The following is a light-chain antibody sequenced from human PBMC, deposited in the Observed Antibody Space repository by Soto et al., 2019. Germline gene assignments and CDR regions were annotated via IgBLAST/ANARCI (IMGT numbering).Light chain of an antibody. J-gene: IGLJ3*02. CDR2: EVS. CDR3: SSYTVINTAV. V-gene: IGLV2-14*01. CDR1: SSDVGGYNY. Sequence: QSALTQPASVSGSPGQSITISCTGTSSDVGGYNYVSWYQQHPGKAPKLMIYEVSNRPSGVSNRFSGSKSGNTASLTISGLQTEDEADYYCSSYTVINTAVFGGGTQLTVL.